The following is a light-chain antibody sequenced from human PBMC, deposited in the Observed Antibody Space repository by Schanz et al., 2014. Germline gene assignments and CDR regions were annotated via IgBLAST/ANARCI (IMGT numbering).Light chain of an antibody. Sequence: QAVVTQEPSFSVSPGGTVTLTCGLSSGSVSTSHAPSWYQQTPGQAPRTLIYSTNTRSSGVPDRFSGSILGSKAALTITGAQADDESDYYCVLFMGSGLWVFGGGTKLTVL. CDR1: SGSVSTSHA. CDR3: VLFMGSGLWV. J-gene: IGLJ3*02. V-gene: IGLV8-61*01. CDR2: STN.